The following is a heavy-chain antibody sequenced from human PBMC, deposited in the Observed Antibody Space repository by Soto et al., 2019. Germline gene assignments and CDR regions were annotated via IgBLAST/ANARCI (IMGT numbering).Heavy chain of an antibody. CDR3: ARPDRDGYNYDY. V-gene: IGHV3-23*01. J-gene: IGHJ4*01. CDR2: ISDSGSLT. CDR1: GFTFSSYA. D-gene: IGHD5-12*01. Sequence: GGSLRLSFAASGFTFSSYAMNWVRQAPGKGLEWVSGISDSGSLTYYADAVKGRFTISRDNSKNTLFLQMNSLRAEDTAVYFCARPDRDGYNYDYWGQGTLVTVSS.